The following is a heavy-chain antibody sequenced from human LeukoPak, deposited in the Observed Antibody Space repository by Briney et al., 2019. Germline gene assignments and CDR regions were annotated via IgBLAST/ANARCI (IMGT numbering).Heavy chain of an antibody. CDR2: IYYRGNT. V-gene: IGHV4-39*07. CDR3: ARGPLQLFDY. Sequence: SETLSLTCTVSGGSISRSSYYSGWIRQPPANGLQWIGSIYYRGNTYFDPSLKSRVTISVDTSKNQFSLKLSSVTAADTAVYYCARGPLQLFDYWGQGTLVTVSS. CDR1: GGSISRSSYY. J-gene: IGHJ4*02. D-gene: IGHD5-18*01.